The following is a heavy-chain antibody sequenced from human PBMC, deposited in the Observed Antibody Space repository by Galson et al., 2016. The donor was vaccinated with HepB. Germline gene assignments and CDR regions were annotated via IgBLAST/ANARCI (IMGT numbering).Heavy chain of an antibody. CDR2: MNPNSGNS. D-gene: IGHD4-17*01. J-gene: IGHJ6*04. CDR1: GPTFASYD. CDR3: ARLSTSVTFERNYYFGMDV. V-gene: IGHV1-8*02. Sequence: SVKVSCKASGPTFASYDITWVRQATGQGLEWMGWMNPNSGNSGYAQKFQGRVTMTRDSSITTAYMELSSLRFEDTAVYYCARLSTSVTFERNYYFGMDVWGNGTTVTVSS.